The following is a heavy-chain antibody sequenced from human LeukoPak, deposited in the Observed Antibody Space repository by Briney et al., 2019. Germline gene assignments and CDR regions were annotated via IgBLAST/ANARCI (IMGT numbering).Heavy chain of an antibody. CDR2: ISGSGRST. CDR1: GFTFNTYA. Sequence: GGSLRLSCAASGFTFNTYAMTWVRQAPGKWLEWVSTISGSGRSTYYADSVKGRFTISRDNAKNTLDLQMNSLRAEDTAVYYCAKDASESSWGDAFDMWGQGTMVTVSS. J-gene: IGHJ3*02. CDR3: AKDASESSWGDAFDM. V-gene: IGHV3-23*01. D-gene: IGHD3-16*01.